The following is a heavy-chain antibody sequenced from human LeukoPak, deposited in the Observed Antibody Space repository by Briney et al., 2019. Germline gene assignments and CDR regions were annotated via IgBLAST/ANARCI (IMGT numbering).Heavy chain of an antibody. Sequence: GGSLRLSCAASGFTFSSYSMHWVRQAPGKGLEGVSSISCSSSYIYYADSVKGRFTISRDNAKNALYLQMNSLRAEDTAVYYCARGSMGSGWYVPQDYWGQGTMVTVSS. D-gene: IGHD6-19*01. CDR1: GFTFSSYS. CDR2: ISCSSSYI. V-gene: IGHV3-21*01. CDR3: ARGSMGSGWYVPQDY. J-gene: IGHJ4*02.